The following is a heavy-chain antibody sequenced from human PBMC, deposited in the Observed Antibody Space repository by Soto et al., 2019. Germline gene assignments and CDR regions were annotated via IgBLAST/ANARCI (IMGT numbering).Heavy chain of an antibody. D-gene: IGHD6-13*01. CDR2: IKSKSDGGTK. CDR3: TRHSRIAAAGRAFDI. J-gene: IGHJ3*02. CDR1: GFTLNNAW. V-gene: IGHV3-15*07. Sequence: EVQLVESGGGLVKPGGSLRLSCAASGFTLNNAWMNWVRQAPGKGLEWVGRIKSKSDGGTKDYAAPVKGRFTISRDDSKNTVNLKMNSLKTEDPAVYYCTRHSRIAAAGRAFDIWGQGTMVTVSS.